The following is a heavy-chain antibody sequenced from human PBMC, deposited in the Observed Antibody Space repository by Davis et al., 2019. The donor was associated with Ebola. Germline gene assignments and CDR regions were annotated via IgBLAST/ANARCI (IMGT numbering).Heavy chain of an antibody. D-gene: IGHD6-13*01. CDR2: IIPILGIA. V-gene: IGHV1-69*04. J-gene: IGHJ4*02. Sequence: SVKVSCKASGGTFSSYAISWVRQAPGQGLEWMGRIIPILGIANYAQKFQGRVTLTADKSTSTAYMELSSLRSEDTAVYYCARDVGAAAGGDGDDYWGQGTLVTVSS. CDR3: ARDVGAAAGGDGDDY. CDR1: GGTFSSYA.